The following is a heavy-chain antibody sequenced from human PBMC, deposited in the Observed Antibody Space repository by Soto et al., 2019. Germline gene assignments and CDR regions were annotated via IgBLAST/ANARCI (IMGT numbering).Heavy chain of an antibody. J-gene: IGHJ4*02. Sequence: QVQLVQSGAEVKKPGSSVKVSCKASGGTFSSYSINWGRQAPGQGLEWMGEIIHIFGTANYGQKFQGSVTITADESTSSAYMELSSLRSEDAAVYYCARAGGRHSGGIDYWGQGTLVTVSS. CDR3: ARAGGRHSGGIDY. V-gene: IGHV1-69*01. D-gene: IGHD1-26*01. CDR1: GGTFSSYS. CDR2: IIHIFGTA.